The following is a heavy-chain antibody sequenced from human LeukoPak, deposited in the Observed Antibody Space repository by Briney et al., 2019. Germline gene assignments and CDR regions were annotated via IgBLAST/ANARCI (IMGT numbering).Heavy chain of an antibody. J-gene: IGHJ4*02. V-gene: IGHV3-23*01. Sequence: VSAISGSGGSTKYADSVKGRFTISRDNSKNTLYLQMNSLRAEDTAVYYCATDSGYSYVDSWGQGTLVTVSS. CDR3: ATDSGYSYVDS. D-gene: IGHD5-18*01. CDR2: ISGSGGST.